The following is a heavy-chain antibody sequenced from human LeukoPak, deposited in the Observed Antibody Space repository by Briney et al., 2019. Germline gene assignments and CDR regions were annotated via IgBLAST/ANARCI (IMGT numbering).Heavy chain of an antibody. Sequence: GGSLRLSCAASGFTFSSYGMSWVRQPPGKGLEWVSAISGSGGSTYYVDSVKGRFTISRDNSKNTLYLQMNSLRAEDTAVYYCAKVGCSGGSCYSVDYWGQGTLVTVSS. CDR3: AKVGCSGGSCYSVDY. J-gene: IGHJ4*02. V-gene: IGHV3-23*01. CDR1: GFTFSSYG. CDR2: ISGSGGST. D-gene: IGHD2-15*01.